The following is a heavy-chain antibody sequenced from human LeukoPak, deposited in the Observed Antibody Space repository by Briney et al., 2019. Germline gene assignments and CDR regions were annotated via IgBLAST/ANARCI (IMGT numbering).Heavy chain of an antibody. CDR1: GGSISSYY. V-gene: IGHV4-59*08. CDR2: IYYSGSS. D-gene: IGHD6-25*01. J-gene: IGHJ2*01. CDR3: ARQGGGFWYFDL. Sequence: SETLSLTCTVSGGSISSYYWSWIRQPPGKGLEWIGYIYYSGSSNYNPSLKSRVTISVDTSKNQFSLKLSSVTAADTAVYYCARQGGGFWYFDLWGRGTLVTVSS.